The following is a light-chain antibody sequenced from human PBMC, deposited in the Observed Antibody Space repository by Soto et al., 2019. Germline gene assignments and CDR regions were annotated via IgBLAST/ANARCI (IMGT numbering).Light chain of an antibody. J-gene: IGLJ1*01. CDR2: EGT. CDR3: CQFAVSTTMA. CDR1: SRDVGSYNL. V-gene: IGLV2-23*01. Sequence: QSALTQPASVSGSPGQSITISCTGTSRDVGSYNLVSWYQQHPGNAPKLIIYEGTKRPSGVSYRFSGSKSGNTASLTISGFKEEKEVIYNGCQFAVSTTMAFGTGTRSPS.